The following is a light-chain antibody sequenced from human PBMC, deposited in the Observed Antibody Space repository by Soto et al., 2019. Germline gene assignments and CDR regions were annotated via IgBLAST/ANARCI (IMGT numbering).Light chain of an antibody. CDR1: QSVSGG. J-gene: IGKJ5*01. Sequence: ETVMTQSPATLSVSPGERATLSCRASQSVSGGLAWYQQKPGQAPRLLIYGASTSATGIPARFSGSGSGTEFTLTISSLQSEDFAVYYCQQYGNWPLTFGQGTRLEIK. CDR2: GAS. CDR3: QQYGNWPLT. V-gene: IGKV3-15*01.